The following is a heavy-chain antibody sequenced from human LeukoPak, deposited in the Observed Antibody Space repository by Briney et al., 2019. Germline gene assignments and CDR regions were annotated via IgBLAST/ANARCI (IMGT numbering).Heavy chain of an antibody. D-gene: IGHD2-15*01. V-gene: IGHV4-59*01. CDR1: GASISTYY. CDR2: IYYSGNT. Sequence: SETLSLTCTVSGASISTYYWGWIRQPPGKGLEWIGYIYYSGNTNYNPSLTSRATISVDTSKNQFSLRLTSVTAADTAVYYCARDSSSTATSLDYWGQGILVTVSS. CDR3: ARDSSSTATSLDY. J-gene: IGHJ4*02.